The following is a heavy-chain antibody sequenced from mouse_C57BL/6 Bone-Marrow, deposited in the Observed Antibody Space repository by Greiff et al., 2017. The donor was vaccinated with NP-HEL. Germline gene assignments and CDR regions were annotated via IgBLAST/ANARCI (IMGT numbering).Heavy chain of an antibody. J-gene: IGHJ4*01. D-gene: IGHD1-1*01. V-gene: IGHV5-15*01. Sequence: EVQLQQSGGGLVQPGGSLKLSCAASGFTFSDYGMAWVRQAPRKGPEWVAFISNLAYSIYYADTVTGRFTISRENAKNTLYLEMSSLRSEDTAMYYCARLGYYGSSYDAMDYWGQGTSVTVSS. CDR1: GFTFSDYG. CDR2: ISNLAYSI. CDR3: ARLGYYGSSYDAMDY.